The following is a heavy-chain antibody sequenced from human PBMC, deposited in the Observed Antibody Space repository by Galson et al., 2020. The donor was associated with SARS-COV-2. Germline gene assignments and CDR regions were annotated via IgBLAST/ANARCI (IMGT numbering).Heavy chain of an antibody. CDR3: TRPGRDNGCSRYLGDEYGMDV. D-gene: IGHD3-22*01. V-gene: IGHV4-39*01. CDR2: TYYTGST. Sequence: ASEPLSLTCTVSGGSASSSSYYWGWIRQPPGKGLEWIGSTYYTGSTHYTPSFESRVTISVDTSKNLVSLRLGSVTAADPAVYYCTRPGRDNGCSRYLGDEYGMDVWGRWTTVTVSS. CDR1: GGSASSSSYY. J-gene: IGHJ6*02.